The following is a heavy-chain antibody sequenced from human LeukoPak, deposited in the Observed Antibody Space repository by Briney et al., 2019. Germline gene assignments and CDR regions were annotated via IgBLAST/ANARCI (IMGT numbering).Heavy chain of an antibody. J-gene: IGHJ4*02. CDR1: DFTFSDYK. CDR3: AKGLRFGELLYFDY. Sequence: PGGSLRLSCAASDFTFSDYKMNWVRQAPGKGLEWVSSIRSSSSYIYYADSVKGRFTISRDNAKDSLYLQMSSLRADDTAVYYCAKGLRFGELLYFDYWGQGTLVTVSS. D-gene: IGHD3-10*01. V-gene: IGHV3-21*01. CDR2: IRSSSSYI.